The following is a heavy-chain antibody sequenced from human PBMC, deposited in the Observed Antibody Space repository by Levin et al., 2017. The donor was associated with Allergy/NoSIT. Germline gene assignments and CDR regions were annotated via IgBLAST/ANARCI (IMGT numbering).Heavy chain of an antibody. V-gene: IGHV3-49*03. Sequence: GESLKISCTGSGFTFSDYAMSWFRQAPGKGLEWVGFIRSKGSGGATEYAASVKDRFTISRDDSRSIVYLQMDSLKTEDTAMYYCIKAFRGGGTTFVWGQGTLVTVSS. CDR1: GFTFSDYA. CDR3: IKAFRGGGTTFV. CDR2: IRSKGSGGAT. J-gene: IGHJ4*02. D-gene: IGHD1-7*01.